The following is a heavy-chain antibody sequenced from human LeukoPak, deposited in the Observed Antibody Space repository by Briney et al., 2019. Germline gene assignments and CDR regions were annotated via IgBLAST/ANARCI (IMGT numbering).Heavy chain of an antibody. Sequence: SETLSLTCTVSGGSITSYYWSWIRQPPGKGLEWIAYIYYSGSTNYNPSLKSRVTISVDTSKNQFSLKLSFVTAADTAVDYCAREVRYYDSSGYHDAFDIWGQGTMVTVSS. J-gene: IGHJ3*02. CDR1: GGSITSYY. D-gene: IGHD3-22*01. V-gene: IGHV4-59*01. CDR2: IYYSGST. CDR3: AREVRYYDSSGYHDAFDI.